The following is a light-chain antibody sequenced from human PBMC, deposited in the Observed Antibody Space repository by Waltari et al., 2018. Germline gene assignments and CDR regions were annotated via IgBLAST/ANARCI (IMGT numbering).Light chain of an antibody. CDR3: QQCYSSPYT. Sequence: ETVMTQSPATLSVYPGERATLSCRASQRIKNNLAWYQQKGGQAPRLLLFDASTRATGISARFSGSGYGTEFTLTISSLQSEDFAVYYCQQCYSSPYTFGRGTKLEIK. V-gene: IGKV3-15*01. J-gene: IGKJ2*01. CDR1: QRIKNN. CDR2: DAS.